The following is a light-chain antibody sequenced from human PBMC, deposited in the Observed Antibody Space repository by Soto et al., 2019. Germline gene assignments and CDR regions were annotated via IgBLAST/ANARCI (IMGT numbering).Light chain of an antibody. V-gene: IGLV2-11*01. CDR2: EVT. CDR1: SSDVGGYNY. Sequence: QSALTQPRSVSGSPGQSVTISCTGTSSDVGGYNYVSWYQQHPGKAPKLMIYEVTKRPSGVPDRFSASKSGNTASLTISGLQAEDEADYYCYSNAGSYSFVFGAGTKLTVL. J-gene: IGLJ1*01. CDR3: YSNAGSYSFV.